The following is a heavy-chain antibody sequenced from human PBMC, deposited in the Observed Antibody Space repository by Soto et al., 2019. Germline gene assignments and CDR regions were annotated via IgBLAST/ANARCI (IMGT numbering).Heavy chain of an antibody. D-gene: IGHD3-22*01. CDR1: GFTFSGSA. CDR3: TRHVDYYDSSGYYSFYYYGMDV. V-gene: IGHV3-73*01. J-gene: IGHJ6*02. Sequence: GSLRLSCAASGFTFSGSAMHWVRQASGKGLEWVGRIRSKANSYATAYAASVKGRFTISRDDSKNTAYLQMNSLKTEDTAVYYCTRHVDYYDSSGYYSFYYYGMDVWGQGTTVTVSS. CDR2: IRSKANSYAT.